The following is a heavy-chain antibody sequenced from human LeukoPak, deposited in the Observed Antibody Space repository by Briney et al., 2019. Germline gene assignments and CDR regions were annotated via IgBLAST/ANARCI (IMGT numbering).Heavy chain of an antibody. V-gene: IGHV4-34*01. CDR1: DGSSGYY. CDR3: SRGRDQSKTGDY. Sequence: SETLSLTCAVYDGSSGYYWSWIRRPPGKGLEWIGEIHPSGITSFNPSLKSRASISADTSKNQFSLKLTSVTAADTALYYCSRGRDQSKTGDYWGQGTLVTVSS. J-gene: IGHJ4*02. D-gene: IGHD2-2*01. CDR2: IHPSGIT.